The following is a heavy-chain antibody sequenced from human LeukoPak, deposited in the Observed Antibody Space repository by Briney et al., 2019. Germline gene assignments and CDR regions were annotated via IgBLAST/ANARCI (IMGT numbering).Heavy chain of an antibody. V-gene: IGHV6-1*01. D-gene: IGHD3-10*01. Sequence: SQTLSLTCAISGDRVSTNSGAWNWIRQSPSRGPEWLGRTYYRSRWHFDYTASVNSRISINPDTSKNEFSLELKSVTADDTAVYYCARFEGGAPDYWGQGTLVTVSS. J-gene: IGHJ4*02. CDR1: GDRVSTNSGA. CDR3: ARFEGGAPDY. CDR2: TYYRSRWHF.